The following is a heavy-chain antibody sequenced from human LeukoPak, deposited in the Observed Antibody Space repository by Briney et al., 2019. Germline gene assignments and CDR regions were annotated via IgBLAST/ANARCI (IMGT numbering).Heavy chain of an antibody. V-gene: IGHV3-66*01. CDR1: GFTFSSYA. CDR3: ARGDYYYDTLNY. J-gene: IGHJ4*02. Sequence: GGSLRLSCAASGFTFSSYAMSWVRQAPGKGLEWVSIIYSGSGDSTYYADSVKGRFTISRDNSKNTLYLQMNSLRAEDTAVYYCARGDYYYDTLNYWGQGTLVTVSS. D-gene: IGHD3-22*01. CDR2: IYSGSGDST.